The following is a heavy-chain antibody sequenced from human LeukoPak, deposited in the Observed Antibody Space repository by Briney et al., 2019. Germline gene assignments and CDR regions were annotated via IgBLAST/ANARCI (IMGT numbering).Heavy chain of an antibody. J-gene: IGHJ5*02. CDR2: INPNSGGT. CDR1: VYTFTGYY. V-gene: IGHV1-2*02. CDR3: ARGGRLFDP. Sequence: SVNVSCKASVYTFTGYYMHWVRQPPGQGLEWMGWINPNSGGTNYAQKFQGRVTMTRDTSIRTAHMELSRLRSDDTAVYYCARGGRLFDPWGQGTLVTVSS. D-gene: IGHD2-15*01.